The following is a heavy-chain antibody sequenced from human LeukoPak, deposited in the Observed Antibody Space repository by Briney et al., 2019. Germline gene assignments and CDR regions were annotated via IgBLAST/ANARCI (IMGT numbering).Heavy chain of an antibody. V-gene: IGHV4-39*07. CDR1: GGSIISSSFW. Sequence: SETLSLTCTVSGGSIISSSFWWGWIRQPPVKGLEWIGSIYYSGVSYYNTSLKSRVTISVDTSKNQFSLKLSSVTAADTAVYYCARGGLVGATHFDYWGQGTLVTVSS. J-gene: IGHJ4*02. CDR2: IYYSGVS. CDR3: ARGGLVGATHFDY. D-gene: IGHD1-26*01.